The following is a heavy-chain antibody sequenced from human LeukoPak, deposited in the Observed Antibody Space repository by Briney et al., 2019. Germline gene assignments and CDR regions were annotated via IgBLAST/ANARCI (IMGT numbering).Heavy chain of an antibody. D-gene: IGHD3-22*01. V-gene: IGHV3-23*01. CDR2: MTGCGSNT. Sequence: GGSLRLSCAASGFTFSSYAMSWVYQPPGKGLEWVSGMTGCGSNTYYAGSVKGRFTISRDNSKNTLYPQMNSLRAEDTAVYYCAKGHGSGYGYYFDYWGQGTLVTVSS. CDR3: AKGHGSGYGYYFDY. CDR1: GFTFSSYA. J-gene: IGHJ4*02.